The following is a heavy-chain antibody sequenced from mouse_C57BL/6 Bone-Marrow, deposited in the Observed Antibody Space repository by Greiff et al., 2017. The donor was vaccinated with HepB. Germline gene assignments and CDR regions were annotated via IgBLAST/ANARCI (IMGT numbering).Heavy chain of an antibody. CDR3: ARGRIYYYGSRYYFDY. CDR2: IYPGSGST. J-gene: IGHJ2*01. Sequence: VQLQQPGAELVKPGASVKMSCKASGYTFTSYWITWVKQRPGQGLEWIGDIYPGSGSTNYNEKFKSKATLTVDKSSSTAYMQLSSLTSEDSAVYYVARGRIYYYGSRYYFDYWGQGTTLTVSS. V-gene: IGHV1-55*01. D-gene: IGHD1-1*01. CDR1: GYTFTSYW.